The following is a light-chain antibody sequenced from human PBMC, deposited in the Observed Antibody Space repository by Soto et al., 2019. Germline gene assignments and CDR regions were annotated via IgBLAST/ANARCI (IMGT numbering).Light chain of an antibody. Sequence: QSVLTQPPSASGTPGQRVTMSCSGSSSNIGSHTVSWFQHLPGTAPKLLIYSNDQRPSGVPDRFSGSKSGTSGSLAISGLQSEDEADYYCAAWEASLNGWVFGGGTKVTVL. CDR2: SND. CDR3: AAWEASLNGWV. CDR1: SSNIGSHT. V-gene: IGLV1-44*01. J-gene: IGLJ3*02.